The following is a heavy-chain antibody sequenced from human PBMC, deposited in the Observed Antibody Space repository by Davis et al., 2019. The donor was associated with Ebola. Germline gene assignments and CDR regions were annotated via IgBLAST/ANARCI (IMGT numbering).Heavy chain of an antibody. CDR2: INPNSGGT. CDR3: ARDRPAAIRSVNWFDP. D-gene: IGHD2-2*02. J-gene: IGHJ5*02. Sequence: ASVKVSCKASGYTFTGYYMHWVRQAPGQGLEWMGWINPNSGGTNYAQKFQGRVTMTRDTFISTAYMELSRLRSDDTAVYYCARDRPAAIRSVNWFDPWGQGTLVTVSS. V-gene: IGHV1-2*02. CDR1: GYTFTGYY.